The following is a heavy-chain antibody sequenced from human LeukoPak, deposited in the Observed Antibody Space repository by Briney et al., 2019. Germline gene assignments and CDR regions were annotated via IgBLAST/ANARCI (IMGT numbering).Heavy chain of an antibody. D-gene: IGHD5-18*01. J-gene: IGHJ4*02. CDR3: ARGIQLRGYYFDY. CDR2: ISWDGDST. V-gene: IGHV3-43D*03. CDR1: GFTFDDYA. Sequence: GGSLRLSCAASGFTFDDYAMHWIRQAPGKGLEWVSLISWDGDSTYYADSVKGRFTISRDNAKNSLYLQMNSLRAEDTAVYYCARGIQLRGYYFDYWGQGTLVTVSS.